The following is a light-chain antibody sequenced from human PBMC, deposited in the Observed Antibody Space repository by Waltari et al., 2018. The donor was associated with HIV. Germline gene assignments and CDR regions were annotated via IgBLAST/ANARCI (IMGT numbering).Light chain of an antibody. CDR1: QRVSSNY. V-gene: IGKV3-20*01. CDR3: QQYNSSPLT. J-gene: IGKJ4*01. CDR2: DAS. Sequence: EIVLAQSPGALSLSPGERATLSCRASQRVSSNYLAWYQYKPGQAPRLRVYDASIRATGIPDRFSGGGSGTDFTLTISRLEPEDFAVYYCQQYNSSPLTFGGGTKVEIK.